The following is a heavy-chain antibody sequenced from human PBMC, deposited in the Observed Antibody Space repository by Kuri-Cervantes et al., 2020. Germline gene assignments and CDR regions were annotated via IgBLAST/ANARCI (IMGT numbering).Heavy chain of an antibody. CDR1: GYTFTYRY. J-gene: IGHJ4*02. V-gene: IGHV1-45*02. CDR2: ITPFNGNT. Sequence: SVKVSCKASGYTFTYRYLHWVRQAPGQALEWMGWITPFNGNTNYAQKFQDRVTITRDRSMSTAYMELTSLRSDDTAVYFCARDRITVSGLDYWGQGTRVTVSS. CDR3: ARDRITVSGLDY. D-gene: IGHD6-19*01.